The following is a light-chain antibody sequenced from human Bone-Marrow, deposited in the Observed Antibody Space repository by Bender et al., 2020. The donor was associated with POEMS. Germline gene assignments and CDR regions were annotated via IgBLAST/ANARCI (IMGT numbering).Light chain of an antibody. CDR1: SSDVGGYNY. CDR2: EVS. V-gene: IGLV2-8*01. J-gene: IGLJ1*01. Sequence: QSALTQPPSASGSPGQSVTISCTGTSSDVGGYNYVSWYQQHPGKAPKLMIYEVSQRPSGVPDRFSGSKSGNTASLTFSGLQAEDEADYYCSSYADINNVFGTGTTVTVL. CDR3: SSYADINNV.